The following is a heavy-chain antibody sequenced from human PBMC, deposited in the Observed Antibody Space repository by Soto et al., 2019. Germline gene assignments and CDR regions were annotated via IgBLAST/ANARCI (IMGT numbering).Heavy chain of an antibody. V-gene: IGHV4-59*01. Sequence: SETLSLTCTVSGGSISSYYWSWIRQPPGKGLEWIGYIYYSGSTNYNPSLKSRVTISVDTSKNQFSLKLSSVTAADTAVYYCARGGYYGSGTVHAFDIWGQGTMVTVSS. D-gene: IGHD3-10*01. J-gene: IGHJ3*02. CDR2: IYYSGST. CDR1: GGSISSYY. CDR3: ARGGYYGSGTVHAFDI.